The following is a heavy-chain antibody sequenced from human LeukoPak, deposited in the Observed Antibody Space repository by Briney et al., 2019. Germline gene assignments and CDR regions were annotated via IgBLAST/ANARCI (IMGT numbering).Heavy chain of an antibody. Sequence: GGSLRLSCAASGFTFSSYSMTWVRQAPGKGLEWVSSISSSSSYIYYADSVKGRFTISRDNAKNSLYLQMNSLRAEDTAVYYCARDPTGIVGAAGGQGTMVTVSS. CDR2: ISSSSSYI. D-gene: IGHD1-26*01. V-gene: IGHV3-21*01. CDR1: GFTFSSYS. J-gene: IGHJ3*01. CDR3: ARDPTGIVGAA.